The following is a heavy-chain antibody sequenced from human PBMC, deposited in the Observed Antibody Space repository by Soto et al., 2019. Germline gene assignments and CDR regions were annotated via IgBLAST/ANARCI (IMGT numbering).Heavy chain of an antibody. CDR1: GGSISSGAYY. V-gene: IGHV4-31*03. D-gene: IGHD1-26*01. Sequence: QVQLQESGPGLVKPSQTLSLTCTVSGGSISSGAYYWGWIRQHPGRGLEWIGYIYYSGSTYYNPSLKSRVTISVDTSKNQFSRKLSSVTAADTAVYYCATYSGSYCFDYWGQGTLVTVSS. CDR3: ATYSGSYCFDY. J-gene: IGHJ4*02. CDR2: IYYSGST.